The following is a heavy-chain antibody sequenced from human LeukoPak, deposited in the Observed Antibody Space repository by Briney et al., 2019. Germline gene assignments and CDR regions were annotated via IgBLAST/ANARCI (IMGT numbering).Heavy chain of an antibody. CDR1: GYTFTSYG. V-gene: IGHV1-18*01. D-gene: IGHD2-2*02. Sequence: ASVKASCKASGYTFTSYGISWVRQAPGQGLEWMGWISAYNGNTNYAQKLQGRVTMATDTSTSTAYMELRSLRSDDTAVYYCARDHPPIVVVPAAIPFDYWGQGTLVTVSS. CDR3: ARDHPPIVVVPAAIPFDY. CDR2: ISAYNGNT. J-gene: IGHJ4*02.